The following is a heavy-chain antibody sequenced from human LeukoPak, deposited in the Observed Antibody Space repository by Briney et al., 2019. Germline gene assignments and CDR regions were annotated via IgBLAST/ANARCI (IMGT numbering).Heavy chain of an antibody. CDR1: GGSISSYY. CDR3: ARQDLEWLLSAFDI. CDR2: IYTSGST. V-gene: IGHV4-4*07. J-gene: IGHJ3*02. Sequence: PSETLSLTCTVSGGSISSYYWSWIRQPAWKGLEWIGRIYTSGSTNYNPSLKSRVTMSVDTSKNQFSLKLSSVTAADTAVYYCARQDLEWLLSAFDIWGQGTMVTVSS. D-gene: IGHD3-3*01.